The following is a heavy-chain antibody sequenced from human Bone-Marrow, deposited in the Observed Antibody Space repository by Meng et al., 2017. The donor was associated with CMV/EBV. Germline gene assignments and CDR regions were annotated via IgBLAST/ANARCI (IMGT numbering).Heavy chain of an antibody. J-gene: IGHJ5*02. CDR2: IYHSGST. Sequence: SETLSLTCAVYGGSFSGYYWSWIRQPPGKGLEWIGSIYHSGSTYYNPSLKSRVTISVDTSKNQFSLKLSSVTAADTAVYYCARRRGAAAAQGSNWFDPWGQGTLVTVSS. D-gene: IGHD6-13*01. CDR3: ARRRGAAAAQGSNWFDP. CDR1: GGSFSGYY. V-gene: IGHV4-34*01.